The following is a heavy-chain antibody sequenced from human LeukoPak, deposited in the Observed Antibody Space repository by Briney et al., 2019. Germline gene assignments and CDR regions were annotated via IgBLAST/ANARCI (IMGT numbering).Heavy chain of an antibody. Sequence: GGSLRLSCAASGFTFSSYEMNWVRQAPGKGLEWVSYISSSGSTIYYADSVKGRFTISRDNAKNSLYLQMNSLRAEDTAAYYCARGGSSWRYYFDYWGQGTLVTVSS. CDR2: ISSSGSTI. D-gene: IGHD6-13*01. CDR3: ARGGSSWRYYFDY. J-gene: IGHJ4*02. V-gene: IGHV3-48*03. CDR1: GFTFSSYE.